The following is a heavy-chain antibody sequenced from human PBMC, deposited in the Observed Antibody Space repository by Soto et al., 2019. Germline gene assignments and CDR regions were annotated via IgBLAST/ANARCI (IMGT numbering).Heavy chain of an antibody. CDR1: GFTFTTSA. J-gene: IGHJ4*02. Sequence: ASVKVSCKASGFTFTTSAVQWVRQARGQHLEWIGWIVVGSGNTNYAQNFQERVTITRDMSTSTAYMELSSLRSEDTAVYYCAADTASDSSSWLKFDSWGQGIPVTVSS. V-gene: IGHV1-58*01. CDR3: AADTASDSSSWLKFDS. CDR2: IVVGSGNT. D-gene: IGHD6-13*01.